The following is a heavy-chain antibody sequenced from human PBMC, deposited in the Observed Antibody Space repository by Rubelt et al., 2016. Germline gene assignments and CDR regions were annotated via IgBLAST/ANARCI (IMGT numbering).Heavy chain of an antibody. CDR3: ASDGGGNFFDAAFH. J-gene: IGHJ4*02. CDR1: GASFSGNY. Sequence: QVQLQQWGAGLLKPSETLSLTCGVYGASFSGNYWSWIRQPPGKGVEWIGEGNHSGTTNYNPSLKSRVTLSLDTSKNQFSRGLGFVTAADTAVYYCASDGGGNFFDAAFHWGQGALVTVSS. V-gene: IGHV4-34*01. D-gene: IGHD4-23*01. CDR2: GNHSGTT.